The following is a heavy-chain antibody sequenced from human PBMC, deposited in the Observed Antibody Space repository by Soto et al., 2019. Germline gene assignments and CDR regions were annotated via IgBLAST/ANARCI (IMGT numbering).Heavy chain of an antibody. J-gene: IGHJ4*02. V-gene: IGHV1-69*01. CDR1: GGTFSNYA. Sequence: QVQLVQSGAEVKKPGSSVKVSCKASGGTFSNYASIWVRQAPGQGLEWMGGIIPIFGTANYAQNFQGRVTITADESTSTAYMELSSLRSEDTAVYYWARGGTTGTMDDFDYWGQGTLVTVSS. CDR2: IIPIFGTA. CDR3: ARGGTTGTMDDFDY. D-gene: IGHD1-1*01.